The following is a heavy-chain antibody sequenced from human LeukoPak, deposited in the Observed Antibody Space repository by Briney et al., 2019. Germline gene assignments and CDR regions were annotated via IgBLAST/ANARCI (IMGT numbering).Heavy chain of an antibody. Sequence: PGGSLRLSCAASGFTISTYAMTWVRQAPGKGLEWVSSLTSSGATTYYADSVKGRFTISRDISKNTLYLQMNSLTAEDSAVYYCAKEFIAGDGHVDCDCWGQGTLVTVSS. CDR1: GFTISTYA. J-gene: IGHJ4*02. CDR3: AKEFIAGDGHVDCDC. V-gene: IGHV3-23*01. D-gene: IGHD5-24*01. CDR2: LTSSGATT.